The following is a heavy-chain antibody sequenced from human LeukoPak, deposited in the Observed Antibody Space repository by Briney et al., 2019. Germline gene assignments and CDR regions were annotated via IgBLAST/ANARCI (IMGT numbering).Heavy chain of an antibody. D-gene: IGHD3-10*01. CDR1: GGTFSSYT. Sequence: GSSVKVSCKXSGGTFSSYTISWVRQAPGQGLEWMGRIIPILGIANYAQKFQGRVTITADKSTSTAYMELSSLRSEDTAVYYCARSVVVRGAPIDYWGQGTLVTVSS. V-gene: IGHV1-69*02. CDR3: ARSVVVRGAPIDY. CDR2: IIPILGIA. J-gene: IGHJ4*02.